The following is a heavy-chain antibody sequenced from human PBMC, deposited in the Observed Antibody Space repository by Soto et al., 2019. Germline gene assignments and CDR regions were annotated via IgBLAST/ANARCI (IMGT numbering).Heavy chain of an antibody. CDR1: GFTFNNYA. V-gene: IGHV3-30-3*01. D-gene: IGHD3-22*01. J-gene: IGHJ4*02. CDR2: ISYDGSNK. CDR3: ARVSRAMIVVVITVSFDY. Sequence: SLRLSCVASGFTFNNYALHWVRQAPGKGLEWVAVISYDGSNKYYTDSVKGRFTISRDNSKSTLYLEMNSLRAEDTAVYYCARVSRAMIVVVITVSFDYWGQGTLVTVSS.